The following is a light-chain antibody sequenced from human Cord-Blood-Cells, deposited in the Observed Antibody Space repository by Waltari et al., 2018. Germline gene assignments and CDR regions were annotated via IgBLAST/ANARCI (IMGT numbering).Light chain of an antibody. CDR1: QSVLYSSNNKNY. CDR2: WAS. CDR3: QQYYSTPYT. Sequence: DIVMTQSPDSLAVSLGERATTTCQSSQSVLYSSNNKNYLDWYQQKPGRSPKLLIYWASTRESGVPDRFSGSGSGTDFTLTISSLQAEYVAVYYCQQYYSTPYTFGQGTKLEIK. J-gene: IGKJ2*01. V-gene: IGKV4-1*01.